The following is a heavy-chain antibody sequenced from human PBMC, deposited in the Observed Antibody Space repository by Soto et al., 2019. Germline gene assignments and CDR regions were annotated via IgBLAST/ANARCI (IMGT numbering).Heavy chain of an antibody. CDR3: TRVMNAPPGVYCSSTSCRNYYYYYMDV. Sequence: PGGSLRLSCTASGFTFGDYAMSWFRQAPGKGLEWVGFIRSKAYGGTTEYAASVKGRFTISRDDSKSIAYLQMNSLKTEDTAVYYCTRVMNAPPGVYCSSTSCRNYYYYYMDVWGKGTTVTVSS. CDR1: GFTFGDYA. D-gene: IGHD2-2*01. CDR2: IRSKAYGGTT. V-gene: IGHV3-49*03. J-gene: IGHJ6*03.